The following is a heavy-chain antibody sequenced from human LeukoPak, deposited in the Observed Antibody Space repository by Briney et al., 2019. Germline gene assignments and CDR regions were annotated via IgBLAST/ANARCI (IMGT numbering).Heavy chain of an antibody. V-gene: IGHV4-34*01. Sequence: PSETLSLTCAVYGGSFSGYYWSWIRQPPGKGLEWVGEINHSGSTNYNPSLKSRVTISVDTSKNQFSLKLSSVTAADTAVYYCARLQQLVRKEAIDYWGQGTLVTVSS. D-gene: IGHD6-13*01. CDR1: GGSFSGYY. CDR2: INHSGST. J-gene: IGHJ4*02. CDR3: ARLQQLVRKEAIDY.